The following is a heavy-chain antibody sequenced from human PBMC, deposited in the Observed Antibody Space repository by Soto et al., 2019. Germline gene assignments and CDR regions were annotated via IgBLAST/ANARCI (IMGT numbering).Heavy chain of an antibody. CDR3: TAENIEDSHDLYEAFDN. CDR2: MNPKSGGA. J-gene: IGHJ3*02. Sequence: ASVKVSCKTSGYTFTGYYTHWVRQAPGQGLEWMGWMNPKSGGAYFAQKFQGRVTLTRDTSIGTAYIEVSSLTSDDTAVYFCTAENIEDSHDLYEAFDNWGQGTMVTVSS. V-gene: IGHV1-2*02. CDR1: GYTFTGYY. D-gene: IGHD5-18*01.